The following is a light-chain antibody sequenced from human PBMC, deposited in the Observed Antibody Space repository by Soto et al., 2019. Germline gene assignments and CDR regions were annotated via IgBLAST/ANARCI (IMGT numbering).Light chain of an antibody. CDR3: QQYNTWLWT. CDR1: QSVSNKY. V-gene: IGKV3-20*01. CDR2: GSS. J-gene: IGKJ1*01. Sequence: EVVLTQSPGTLSLSPGERATLSCRASQSVSNKYLAWYQQKPGQAPRLLIFGSSDRATGIPDRFSGSGSGTDFTLTISSLQSEDFAVYYCQQYNTWLWTFGQGTKVEI.